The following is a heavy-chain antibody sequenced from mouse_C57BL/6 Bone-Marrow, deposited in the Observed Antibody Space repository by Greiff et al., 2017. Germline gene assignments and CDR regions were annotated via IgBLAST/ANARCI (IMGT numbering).Heavy chain of an antibody. J-gene: IGHJ3*01. V-gene: IGHV10-1*01. CDR1: GFSFNTYA. Sequence: VQRVESGGGLVQPKGSLKLSCAASGFSFNTYAMNWVRQAPGKGLEWVARIRSKSNNYATYYADSVKDRFTISRDDSESMLYLQMNNLKTADTAMYYCGRRDGSRGRFAYWGQGTLVTVSA. CDR2: IRSKSNNYAT. CDR3: GRRDGSRGRFAY. D-gene: IGHD1-1*01.